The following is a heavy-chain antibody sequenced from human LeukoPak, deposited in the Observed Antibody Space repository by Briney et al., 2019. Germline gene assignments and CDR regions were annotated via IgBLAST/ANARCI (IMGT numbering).Heavy chain of an antibody. J-gene: IGHJ4*02. D-gene: IGHD3-10*01. CDR1: GFTFSSYA. CDR2: INSNGGST. V-gene: IGHV3-64*01. Sequence: PGGSLRLSCVASGFTFSSYAMHWVRQTPGKGLEYVSGINSNGGSTHYANSVKGRFTISRDNSKHTLYLQMGSLRTEDMAVYYCARLLVRGNTEDYWGQGTLVTVSS. CDR3: ARLLVRGNTEDY.